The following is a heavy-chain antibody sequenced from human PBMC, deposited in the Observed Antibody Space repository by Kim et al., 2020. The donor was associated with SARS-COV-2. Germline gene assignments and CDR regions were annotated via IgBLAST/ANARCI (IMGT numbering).Heavy chain of an antibody. CDR2: ISSSSSTI. D-gene: IGHD6-13*01. CDR1: GFTFSSYS. J-gene: IGHJ4*02. V-gene: IGHV3-48*02. CDR3: ARGNPGQIAAAGPFDY. Sequence: GGSLRLSCAASGFTFSSYSMNWVRQAPGKGLEWVSYISSSSSTIYYADSVKGRFTISRDNAKNSLYLQMNSLRDEDTAVYYCARGNPGQIAAAGPFDYWGQGTLVTVSS.